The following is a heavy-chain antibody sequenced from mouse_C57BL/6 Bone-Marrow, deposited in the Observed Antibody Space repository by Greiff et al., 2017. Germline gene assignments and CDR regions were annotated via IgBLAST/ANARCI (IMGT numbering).Heavy chain of an antibody. Sequence: QVQLKPPGAELVQPGASVKMSCKASGYTFTRYWITWVKQRHGQGLEWIGDIYPGSGSTHYNEKIKSKATLTVEPSYSTAYRQLSSRTSEYSAVYCGAIGGRPFAYWGQGTLVTVSA. J-gene: IGHJ3*01. CDR3: AIGGRPFAY. CDR1: GYTFTRYW. V-gene: IGHV1-55*01. CDR2: IYPGSGST. D-gene: IGHD2-14*01.